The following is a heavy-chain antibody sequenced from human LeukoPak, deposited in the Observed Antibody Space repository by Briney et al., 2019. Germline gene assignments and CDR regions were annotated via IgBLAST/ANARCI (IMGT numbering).Heavy chain of an antibody. CDR1: GYTFTGYY. J-gene: IGHJ3*02. D-gene: IGHD3-3*01. V-gene: IGHV1-2*02. CDR3: ARDLEWLYPGGAFDI. Sequence: GASVKVSCKASGYTFTGYYMHWVRQAPGQGLGWMGWINPNSGGTNYAQKFQGRVTMTRDTSISTAYMELSRPRSDDTAVYYCARDLEWLYPGGAFDIWGQGTMVTVSS. CDR2: INPNSGGT.